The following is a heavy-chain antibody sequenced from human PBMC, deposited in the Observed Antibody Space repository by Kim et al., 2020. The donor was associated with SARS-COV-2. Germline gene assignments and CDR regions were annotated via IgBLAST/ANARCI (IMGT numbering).Heavy chain of an antibody. CDR2: IYPGDSDT. Sequence: GESLKISCKGSGYSFTSYWIGWVRQMPGKGLEWMGIIYPGDSDTRYSPSFQGQVTISADKSISTAYLQWSSLKASDTAMYYCARHSLDCGGDCYGGIYYYYGMDVWGQGTTVTVSS. D-gene: IGHD2-21*02. V-gene: IGHV5-51*01. CDR3: ARHSLDCGGDCYGGIYYYYGMDV. J-gene: IGHJ6*02. CDR1: GYSFTSYW.